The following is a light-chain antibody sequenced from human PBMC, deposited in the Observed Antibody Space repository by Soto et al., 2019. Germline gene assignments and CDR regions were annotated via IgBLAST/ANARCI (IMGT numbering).Light chain of an antibody. J-gene: IGLJ1*01. CDR3: QSYDSSLSGSTYI. CDR1: TSNIGADYG. V-gene: IGLV1-40*01. CDR2: GNN. Sequence: QSVLTQPASLSGAPGQRVTISCTGSTSNIGADYGVHWYQQFPGTAPKLLIYGNNNRPSGVPDRFSGSKSGTSASLAITGLQAEDEADYYCQSYDSSLSGSTYIFGTGTQLTVL.